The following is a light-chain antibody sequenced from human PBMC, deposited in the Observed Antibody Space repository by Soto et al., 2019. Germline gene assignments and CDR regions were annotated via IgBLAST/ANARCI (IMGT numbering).Light chain of an antibody. CDR3: SSYTGTNNFVL. V-gene: IGLV2-8*01. CDR2: EVS. J-gene: IGLJ2*01. CDR1: NTDIGGHKY. Sequence: QSALTQPPSASGSPGQSVTISCTGTNTDIGGHKYVSWYQHHPGKAPKPLIYEVSERPSGVPDRFSGSKSANAASLTVSGLQADDEAMYYCSSYTGTNNFVLFGGGTKVTVL.